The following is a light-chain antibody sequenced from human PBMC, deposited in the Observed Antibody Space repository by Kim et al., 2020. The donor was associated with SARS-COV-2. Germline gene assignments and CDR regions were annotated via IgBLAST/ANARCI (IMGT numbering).Light chain of an antibody. CDR2: AAS. CDR1: QDISSY. Sequence: ASVGDRVTITCRASQDISSYLAWYQQKPGKVPKLLIYAASTLQSGVPSRFSGSGSGTDFTLTISSLQPEDVATYYCQKYNNAPWTFGQGTKVDIK. CDR3: QKYNNAPWT. J-gene: IGKJ1*01. V-gene: IGKV1-27*01.